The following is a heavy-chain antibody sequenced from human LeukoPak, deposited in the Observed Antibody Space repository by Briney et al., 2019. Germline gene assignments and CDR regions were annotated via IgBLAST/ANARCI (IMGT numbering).Heavy chain of an antibody. CDR3: AKSNAFWSGYDATVYYFDF. V-gene: IGHV3-23*01. CDR1: GFTFSSYA. D-gene: IGHD3-3*01. J-gene: IGHJ4*02. Sequence: GGSLRLSCAASGFTFSSYAMSWVRQAPGKGLEWVSSISGRGGTTYYADSVKGRFTISRDNSKNTLYLQMNSLRADDTAVYYCAKSNAFWSGYDATVYYFDFWGQGTLVTVSS. CDR2: ISGRGGTT.